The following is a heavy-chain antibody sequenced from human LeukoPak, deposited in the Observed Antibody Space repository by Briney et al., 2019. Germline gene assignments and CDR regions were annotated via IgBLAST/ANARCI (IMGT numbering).Heavy chain of an antibody. Sequence: PGGSLRLSCAASGFTFSSYAMHWVRQAPGKGLEWVAVISYDGSNKYYADSVKGRFTISRDNSKNTLYLQMNSLRVEDTAVYYCARGLYYYDSSGYGDWFDPWGQGTLVTVSS. J-gene: IGHJ5*02. CDR3: ARGLYYYDSSGYGDWFDP. CDR2: ISYDGSNK. CDR1: GFTFSSYA. V-gene: IGHV3-30-3*01. D-gene: IGHD3-22*01.